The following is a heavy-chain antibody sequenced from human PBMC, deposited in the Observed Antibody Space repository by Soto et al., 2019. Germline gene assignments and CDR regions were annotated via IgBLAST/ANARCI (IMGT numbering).Heavy chain of an antibody. V-gene: IGHV3-73*01. CDR2: IRSKANSYAT. J-gene: IGHJ6*02. CDR1: GFTFSGSA. D-gene: IGHD6-6*01. CDR3: TSRIAARPDCYYGMDV. Sequence: GGSLRLSCAASGFTFSGSAMHWVRQASGKGLEWVGRIRSKANSYATAYAASVKGRFTISRDDSKNTAYLQMNSLKTEDTAVYYCTSRIAARPDCYYGMDVWGQGTTVTVSS.